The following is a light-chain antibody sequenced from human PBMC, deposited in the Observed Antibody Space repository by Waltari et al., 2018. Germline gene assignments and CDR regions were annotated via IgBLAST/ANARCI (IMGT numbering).Light chain of an antibody. CDR2: DAS. CDR3: QQYYSSPFT. CDR1: QSVSNN. Sequence: EVVMTQSPVTLSVSPGARATLSCRASQSVSNNLAWYQHKPGQAPRLVMYDASTRASGLPARFSGTGSGREFTLTINSLQSEDVAVYYCQQYYSSPFTFGPGTKLEIK. J-gene: IGKJ3*01. V-gene: IGKV3-15*01.